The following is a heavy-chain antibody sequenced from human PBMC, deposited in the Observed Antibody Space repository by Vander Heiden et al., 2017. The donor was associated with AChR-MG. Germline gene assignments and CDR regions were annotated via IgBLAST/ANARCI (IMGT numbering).Heavy chain of an antibody. V-gene: IGHV3-33*01. CDR2: IWYDGSNK. CDR1: GFTFSSYG. J-gene: IGHJ4*02. CDR3: ARDQGIAVAMN. Sequence: QVQLVESGGGVVQPGRSLRLPCAASGFTFSSYGMHWVRQAPGKGLEWVAVIWYDGSNKYYSDAVKGRFTISRGNSKNTLYLQMNSLRAEDTAVYYCARDQGIAVAMNWGQGTLVTVSS. D-gene: IGHD6-19*01.